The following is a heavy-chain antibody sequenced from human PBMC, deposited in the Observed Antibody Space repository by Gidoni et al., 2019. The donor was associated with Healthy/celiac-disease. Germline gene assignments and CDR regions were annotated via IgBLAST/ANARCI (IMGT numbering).Heavy chain of an antibody. V-gene: IGHV4-30-2*01. CDR1: GGSLSRGGYS. CDR3: ARDLLSDGGMDV. CDR2: SYHSGST. J-gene: IGHJ6*02. Sequence: LQLQESGSGLVKPSQTLSLTCAFSGGSLSRGGYSWSWIRQPPGKGLAWIEYSYHSGSTYYNPSLKSRVTISVDRSKNQFSLKLSSVTAADTAVYYCARDLLSDGGMDVWGQGTTVTVSS.